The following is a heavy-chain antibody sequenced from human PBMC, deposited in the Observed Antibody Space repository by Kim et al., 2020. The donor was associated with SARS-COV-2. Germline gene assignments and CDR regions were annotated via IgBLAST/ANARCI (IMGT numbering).Heavy chain of an antibody. CDR3: ASTKGEDGYNPPLGY. J-gene: IGHJ4*02. Sequence: SETLSLTCAVYGGSFSGYYWSWIRQPPGKGLEWIGEINHSGSTNYNPSLKSRVTISVDTSKNQFSLKLSSVTAADTAVYYCASTKGEDGYNPPLGYWGQGTLVTVSS. V-gene: IGHV4-34*01. CDR1: GGSFSGYY. D-gene: IGHD5-12*01. CDR2: INHSGST.